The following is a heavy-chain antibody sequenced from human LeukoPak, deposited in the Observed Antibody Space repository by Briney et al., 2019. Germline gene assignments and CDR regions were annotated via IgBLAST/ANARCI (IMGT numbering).Heavy chain of an antibody. V-gene: IGHV4-39*02. Sequence: PSETLSLTCTVSGGSISSSSYYWGWIRQPPGKGLEWIGSIYYSGSTYYNPSLQSRVTISVDRSKNQFSLKLSSVTAADTAVYYCAREWYGDYRYWGQGTLVTVSS. J-gene: IGHJ4*02. CDR1: GGSISSSSYY. CDR2: IYYSGST. CDR3: AREWYGDYRY. D-gene: IGHD4-17*01.